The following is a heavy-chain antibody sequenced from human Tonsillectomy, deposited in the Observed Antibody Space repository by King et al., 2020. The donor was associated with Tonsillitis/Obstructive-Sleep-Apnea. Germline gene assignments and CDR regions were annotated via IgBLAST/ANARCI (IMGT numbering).Heavy chain of an antibody. CDR2: IYWDDDK. V-gene: IGHV2-5*02. D-gene: IGHD3-22*01. CDR3: AHLNDYYDKSRVDY. CDR1: GFSLTTSEVG. J-gene: IGHJ4*02. Sequence: ITLKESGPTLVKPTQTLTLTCTFSGFSLTTSEVGVGWIRQPPGRALEWLAVIYWDDDKSYSPSLKNSLTITKDTSKNQVVLTMTNMDPVDTATYYCAHLNDYYDKSRVDYWGQGTLVTVSS.